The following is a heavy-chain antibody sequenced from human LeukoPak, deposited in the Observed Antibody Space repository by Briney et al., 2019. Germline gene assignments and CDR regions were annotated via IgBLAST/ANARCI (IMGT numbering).Heavy chain of an antibody. J-gene: IGHJ4*02. CDR2: ISSSSSYI. V-gene: IGHV3-21*01. CDR3: ARDPPVVAAAGRDDY. Sequence: GGSLRLSCAASGFTFSSYSMNWVRQAPGKGLEWVSSISSSSSYIYYADSVKGRFTISRDNAKNSLYLQMNSLRAEDTAVYYCARDPPVVAAAGRDDYWGQGTLVTVSS. CDR1: GFTFSSYS. D-gene: IGHD6-13*01.